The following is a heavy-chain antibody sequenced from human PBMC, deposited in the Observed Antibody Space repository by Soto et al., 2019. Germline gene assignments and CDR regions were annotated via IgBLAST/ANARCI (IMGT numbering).Heavy chain of an antibody. D-gene: IGHD3-10*01. CDR2: ISAYNGNT. Sequence: QVQLVQSGAEVKKPGASVKVSCKASGYTFTSYGISWVRQAPGQGLEWMGWISAYNGNTNYAQKLQGRVTMTTDTATSTAYLELRSLRSDDTAVYYCAWAYGSGTPPHYYSGMDVWGQGTTVTVSS. CDR3: AWAYGSGTPPHYYSGMDV. J-gene: IGHJ6*02. V-gene: IGHV1-18*01. CDR1: GYTFTSYG.